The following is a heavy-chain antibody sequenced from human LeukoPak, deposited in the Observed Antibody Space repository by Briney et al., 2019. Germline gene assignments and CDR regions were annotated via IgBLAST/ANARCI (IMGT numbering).Heavy chain of an antibody. CDR1: GDSISGYY. D-gene: IGHD3-10*01. Sequence: SETLSLTCTVSGDSISGYYRSWFRQPPGKGLEWIGDIYYSGSTNYNPSLKSRVTISVDTAKNQFSLRLNSVTAADTAVYYCARDYYYGSGSYYNWFDPWGQGTLVTVSS. J-gene: IGHJ5*02. CDR2: IYYSGST. CDR3: ARDYYYGSGSYYNWFDP. V-gene: IGHV4-59*01.